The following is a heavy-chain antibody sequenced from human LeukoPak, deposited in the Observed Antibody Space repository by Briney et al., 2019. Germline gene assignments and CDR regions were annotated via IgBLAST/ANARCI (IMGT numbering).Heavy chain of an antibody. CDR1: GFTFSSYW. J-gene: IGHJ6*03. CDR2: IKQDGSEK. Sequence: PGGSLRLSCAASGFTFSSYWMSWVRQAPGKGLEWVANIKQDGSEKYYVDSVKGRFTISRDNAKNSLYLQMNGLRAEDTAVYYCAREQVEMAAYYMDVWGKGTTVTVSS. D-gene: IGHD5-24*01. CDR3: AREQVEMAAYYMDV. V-gene: IGHV3-7*01.